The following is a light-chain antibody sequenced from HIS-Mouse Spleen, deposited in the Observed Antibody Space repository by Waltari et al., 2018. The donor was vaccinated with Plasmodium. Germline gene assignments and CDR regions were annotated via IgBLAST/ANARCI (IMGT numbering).Light chain of an antibody. CDR3: SSYAGSNNLV. Sequence: QSALTQPPSASGSPGQSVTLSCTGTSSDLGGYNYVSWYHQHPGKAPKLMIYEVSKRPSGVPDRFSGSKSGNTASLTVSGLQAEDEADYYCSSYAGSNNLVFGGGTKLTVL. V-gene: IGLV2-8*01. CDR2: EVS. CDR1: SSDLGGYNY. J-gene: IGLJ2*01.